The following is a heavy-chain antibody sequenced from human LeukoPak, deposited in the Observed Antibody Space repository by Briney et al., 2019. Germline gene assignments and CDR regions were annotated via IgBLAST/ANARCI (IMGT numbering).Heavy chain of an antibody. J-gene: IGHJ4*02. CDR1: GFTFSSYS. V-gene: IGHV3-53*01. D-gene: IGHD2-15*01. Sequence: PGGSLRLSCAASGFTFSSYSMSWVRQGPGKGLEWVSFIYSGGNTHYSDSVTGRFTISRDNSKNTLYLQMNSLRAEDTAIYYCARRAGEYSHPYDYWGQGTLVTVSS. CDR3: ARRAGEYSHPYDY. CDR2: IYSGGNT.